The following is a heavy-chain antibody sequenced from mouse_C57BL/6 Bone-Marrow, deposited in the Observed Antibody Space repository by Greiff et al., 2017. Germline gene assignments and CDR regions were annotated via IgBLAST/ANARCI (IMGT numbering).Heavy chain of an antibody. Sequence: VQLQQPGAELVRPGTSVKLSCKASGYTFTSYWMHWVKQRPGQGLEWIGVIDPSDSYTNYNQKFKGKATLTVDTSSSTAYMQLSSLTSEDSAVYYCARRDGYYPWYCDVWGTGTTVTVSS. CDR2: IDPSDSYT. V-gene: IGHV1-59*01. CDR3: ARRDGYYPWYCDV. J-gene: IGHJ1*03. D-gene: IGHD2-3*01. CDR1: GYTFTSYW.